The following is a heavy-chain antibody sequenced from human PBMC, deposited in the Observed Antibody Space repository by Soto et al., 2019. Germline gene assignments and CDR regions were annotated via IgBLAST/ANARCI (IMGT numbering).Heavy chain of an antibody. CDR3: AKGMTYYDFWSSCTPQYGMDV. CDR1: GFTFSSYG. Sequence: QVQLVESGGGVVQPGRSLRLSCAASGFTFSSYGIHWVRQAPGKGLEWVAVISYDGSNKYYADSVKGRFTISRDNSKNTLYLQMNSQRAEDTAVYYCAKGMTYYDFWSSCTPQYGMDVWGQGTTVTVSS. D-gene: IGHD3-3*01. CDR2: ISYDGSNK. V-gene: IGHV3-30*18. J-gene: IGHJ6*02.